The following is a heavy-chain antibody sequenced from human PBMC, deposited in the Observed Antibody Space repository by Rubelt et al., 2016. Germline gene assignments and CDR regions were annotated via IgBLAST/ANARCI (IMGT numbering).Heavy chain of an antibody. CDR3: ARDPWMVPLLFDP. CDR2: IYRSGTT. V-gene: IGHV4-38-2*02. CDR1: GYSISSGY. D-gene: IGHD6-19*01. J-gene: IGHJ5*02. Sequence: QVQLQESGPGLVKPSETLSLTCTVSGYSISSGYWGWIRQPPGKGLEWIGNIYRSGTTYYNPSLKSRVTISVDTAKNPFSLKVSSGTAADTAICYCARDPWMVPLLFDPWGQGTLVTVSS.